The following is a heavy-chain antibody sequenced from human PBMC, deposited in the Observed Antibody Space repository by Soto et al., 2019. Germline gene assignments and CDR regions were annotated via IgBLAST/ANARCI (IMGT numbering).Heavy chain of an antibody. Sequence: SGPTLVNPTQTLTLTCAFSGFSLSTSGVAVGWIRQPPGKALEWLALIYWDDDKRYSPSLKSRLTITKDTSKNQVALTVTNMDPVDTATYYCAQSLAGSSHFDYWGQGTRFTVAS. CDR1: GFSLSTSGVA. CDR3: AQSLAGSSHFDY. CDR2: IYWDDDK. J-gene: IGHJ4*02. V-gene: IGHV2-5*02. D-gene: IGHD1-26*01.